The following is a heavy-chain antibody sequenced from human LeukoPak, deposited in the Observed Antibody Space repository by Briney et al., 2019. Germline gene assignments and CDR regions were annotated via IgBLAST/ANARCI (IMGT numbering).Heavy chain of an antibody. Sequence: GGSLRLSCAASGFIVSRNYMSWVRQAPGKGLEWVSVIYDDGNTYYTDSVKGRFTISRDNSKNTLYLQMNSLRAEDTAVYYCARDRIIPRGFYFDHWGQGILVTVSS. CDR2: IYDDGNT. V-gene: IGHV3-66*01. CDR3: ARDRIIPRGFYFDH. J-gene: IGHJ4*02. CDR1: GFIVSRNY. D-gene: IGHD2-21*01.